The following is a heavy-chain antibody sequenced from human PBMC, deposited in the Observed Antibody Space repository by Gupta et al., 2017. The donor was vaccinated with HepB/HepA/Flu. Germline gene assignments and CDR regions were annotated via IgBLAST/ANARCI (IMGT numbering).Heavy chain of an antibody. Sequence: EVQLLVSGGDFVQPGGSLVLSLAAGGITFSRYTMSWVRQAPGKGLEWVAAISGGGGTTYYAGSVKGRFTISRDNSKNTLYLQLNSLRAEDTAVYYCAKFDVDLDFWGQGTLVTVSS. CDR3: AKFDVDLDF. J-gene: IGHJ4*02. V-gene: IGHV3-23*01. CDR2: ISGGGGTT. D-gene: IGHD3-10*02. CDR1: GITFSRYT.